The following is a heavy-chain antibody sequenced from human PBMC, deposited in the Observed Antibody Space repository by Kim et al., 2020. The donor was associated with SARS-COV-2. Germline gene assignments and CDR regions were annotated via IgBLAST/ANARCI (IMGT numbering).Heavy chain of an antibody. CDR3: VRPIGGGVSY. CDR2: ISSDAITT. Sequence: GGSLRLSCAASGFTFSSYWMHWVRQAPGKGLVWVSRISSDAITTTYADSVKGRFTISRDNAKNTLYLQMNSLSAEDTGVYYCVRPIGGGVSYWGQGTLVT. J-gene: IGHJ4*02. D-gene: IGHD2-8*01. CDR1: GFTFSSYW. V-gene: IGHV3-74*03.